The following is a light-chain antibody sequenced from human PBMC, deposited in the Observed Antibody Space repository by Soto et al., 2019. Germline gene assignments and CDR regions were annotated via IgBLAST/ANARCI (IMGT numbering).Light chain of an antibody. Sequence: QSVLTQPASVSGSPGQSITISCTGTSSDVGGYNYVSWYQQHPGKAPKLMIYDVSDRPSGVSIRFSGSKSGNTASLTISGLQTEGEADYYCSSYTSSSTLLFGGGTKLTVL. CDR3: SSYTSSSTLL. V-gene: IGLV2-14*01. CDR1: SSDVGGYNY. CDR2: DVS. J-gene: IGLJ2*01.